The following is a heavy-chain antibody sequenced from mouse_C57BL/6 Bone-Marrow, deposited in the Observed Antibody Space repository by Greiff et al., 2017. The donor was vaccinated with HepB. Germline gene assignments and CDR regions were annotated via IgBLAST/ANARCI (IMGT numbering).Heavy chain of an antibody. CDR2: IHPNSGST. CDR3: APPYYGSSYWYVDV. V-gene: IGHV1-64*01. Sequence: VQLQESGAELVRPGASVKLSCKASGYTFTDYYINWVKQRPGQGLEWIGMIHPNSGSTNYNEKFKSKATLTVDKSSSTAYMQLSSLTSEDSAVYYCAPPYYGSSYWYVDVWGTGTTVTVSS. D-gene: IGHD1-1*01. CDR1: GYTFTDYY. J-gene: IGHJ1*03.